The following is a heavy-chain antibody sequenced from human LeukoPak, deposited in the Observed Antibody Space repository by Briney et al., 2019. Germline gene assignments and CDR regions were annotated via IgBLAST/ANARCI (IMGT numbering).Heavy chain of an antibody. CDR2: IYPGDSDT. J-gene: IGHJ6*03. D-gene: IGHD4-17*01. CDR3: ARQGTDGDYYYYYYYMDV. V-gene: IGHV5-51*01. CDR1: GYSFTIYW. Sequence: GESLKISCKGSGYSFTIYWIGWVRQMPGKGLEWMGLIYPGDSDTRYSPSFQGQVTISADKSISTAYLQWSSLKASDTAMYYCARQGTDGDYYYYYYYMDVWGKGITVTVSS.